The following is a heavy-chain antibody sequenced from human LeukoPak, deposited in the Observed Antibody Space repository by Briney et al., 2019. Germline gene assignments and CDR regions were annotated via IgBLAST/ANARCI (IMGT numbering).Heavy chain of an antibody. CDR3: ARRGAAGSRKTPKTNWFDP. CDR2: IYYSGST. V-gene: IGHV4-61*01. Sequence: SETLSLTCTVSGGSLSSSSYYWSWIRQPPGKGLEWIGYIYYSGSTNYNPSLKSRVTISVDTSKNQFSLKLSSVTAADTAVYYCARRGAAGSRKTPKTNWFDPWGQGTLVTVSS. D-gene: IGHD6-13*01. CDR1: GGSLSSSSYY. J-gene: IGHJ5*02.